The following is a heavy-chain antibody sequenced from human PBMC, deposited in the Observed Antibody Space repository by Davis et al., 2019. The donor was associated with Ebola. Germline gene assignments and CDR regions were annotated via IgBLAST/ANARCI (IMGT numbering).Heavy chain of an antibody. V-gene: IGHV1-69*06. Sequence: AASVKVSCKASGGTFSKYAISRVRQAPGQGLEWMGGIIPISRTSNYAQKFQGRVTITADKSTSTAYMELSSLRSEDTAVYYCASRYDFTRLNGMDVWGQGTTVTVSS. D-gene: IGHD3-3*01. CDR3: ASRYDFTRLNGMDV. CDR2: IIPISRTS. J-gene: IGHJ6*02. CDR1: GGTFSKYA.